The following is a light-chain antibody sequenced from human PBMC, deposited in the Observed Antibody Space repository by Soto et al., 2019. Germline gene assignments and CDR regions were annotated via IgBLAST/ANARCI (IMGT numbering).Light chain of an antibody. CDR2: DAS. J-gene: IGKJ1*01. CDR1: QGIAIY. CDR3: QQDYSTPRT. V-gene: IGKV1-39*01. Sequence: DIQMTQSPSSLSASVGDRVTITCRASQGIAIYLNWYQQKPGEAPELLIYDASSLQSGVPSRFSGSGSGTDFTLTISSLQPEDFATYYCQQDYSTPRTFGHGTKVDIK.